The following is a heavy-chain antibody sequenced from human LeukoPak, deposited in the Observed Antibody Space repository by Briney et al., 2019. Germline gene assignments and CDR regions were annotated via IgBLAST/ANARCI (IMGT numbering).Heavy chain of an antibody. CDR3: ARVLAGNWNYVNAFDI. D-gene: IGHD1-7*01. J-gene: IGHJ3*02. Sequence: SETLSLTCTVSGGSISSGSYYWSWIRQPAGEGLEWIGRIYTSGSTNYNPSLRSRVTLSVDTSKNQFSLKLSSVTAADTAVYYCARVLAGNWNYVNAFDIWGQGTMVTVSS. CDR1: GGSISSGSYY. V-gene: IGHV4-61*02. CDR2: IYTSGST.